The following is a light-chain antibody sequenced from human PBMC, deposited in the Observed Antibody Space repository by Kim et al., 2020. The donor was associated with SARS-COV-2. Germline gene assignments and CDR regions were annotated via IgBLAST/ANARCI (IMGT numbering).Light chain of an antibody. J-gene: IGKJ2*01. V-gene: IGKV3-15*01. Sequence: VSPGEAATLSCKASQRISGNLAWYQQRPGQTPRHLIYGATSRATGVPVRFSGSQSGTEFNLTISSLQSEDFAVYYCQQYNNWPPVAFGQGTKLEI. CDR1: QRISGN. CDR3: QQYNNWPPVA. CDR2: GAT.